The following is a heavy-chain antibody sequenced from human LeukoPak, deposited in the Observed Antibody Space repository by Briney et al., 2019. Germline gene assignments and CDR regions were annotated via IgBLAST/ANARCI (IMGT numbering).Heavy chain of an antibody. CDR3: ARHCSSTSCYSLGWGYYCMDV. CDR2: IYYSGST. CDR1: GGSISSYY. Sequence: SETLSLTCTVSGGSISSYYWSWIRQPPGKGLEWIGYIYYSGSTNYNPSLKSRVTISVDAPKNQFSLKLSSVTAADTAVYYCARHCSSTSCYSLGWGYYCMDVWSKGTTVTVSS. D-gene: IGHD2-2*01. V-gene: IGHV4-59*08. J-gene: IGHJ6*03.